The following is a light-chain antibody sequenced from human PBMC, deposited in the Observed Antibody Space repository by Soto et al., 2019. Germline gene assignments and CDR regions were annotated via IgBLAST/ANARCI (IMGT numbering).Light chain of an antibody. Sequence: DIQMTQSPSSLSASVGDRVTITCRASQGISTYLAWYQQKPGKVPKLLIYAASTLQSGVPSRFSGSGSGTDFTLTISSLQPEEVATYYCQKYHSAPRPFGQGNKVDIK. V-gene: IGKV1-27*01. J-gene: IGKJ1*01. CDR3: QKYHSAPRP. CDR1: QGISTY. CDR2: AAS.